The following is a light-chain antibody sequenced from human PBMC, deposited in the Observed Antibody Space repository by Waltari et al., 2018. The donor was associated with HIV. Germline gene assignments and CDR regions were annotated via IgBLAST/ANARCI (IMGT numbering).Light chain of an antibody. CDR2: EVS. Sequence: QSALTQPASVSGSPGQSITISCTGTSSDVGGYNYVSWYQQHPGKAPKLISYEVSTRPSGVSNRFSGSKSGNTASLTISGLQAEDEADYYCSSYTSSSTLVVFGGGTKLTVL. CDR1: SSDVGGYNY. J-gene: IGLJ2*01. V-gene: IGLV2-14*01. CDR3: SSYTSSSTLVV.